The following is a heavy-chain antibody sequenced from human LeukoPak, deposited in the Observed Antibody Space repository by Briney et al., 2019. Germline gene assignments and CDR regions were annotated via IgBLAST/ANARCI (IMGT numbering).Heavy chain of an antibody. CDR2: ISSSSSYI. Sequence: GGSLRLSCAASGFTFDDYGMSWVRQAPGKGLEWVSSISSSSSYIYYADSVKGRFTISRDNAKNSLYLQMNSLRAEDTAVYYCARGDDSSGYLWGQGTLVTVSS. J-gene: IGHJ4*02. CDR1: GFTFDDYG. V-gene: IGHV3-21*01. D-gene: IGHD3-22*01. CDR3: ARGDDSSGYL.